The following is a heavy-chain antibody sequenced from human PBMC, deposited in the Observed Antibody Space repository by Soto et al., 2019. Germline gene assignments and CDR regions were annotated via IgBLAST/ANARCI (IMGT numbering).Heavy chain of an antibody. V-gene: IGHV3-9*01. CDR3: AKEITMVRGVVN. Sequence: EVQLVESGGGLVQPGRSLRLSCAASGFTFDDYAMHWVRQAPGKGLERVSGISWNSGSIGYADSVKGRFTISRDNAKNSLYLQMNSLRAEDTALYYCAKEITMVRGVVNWGQGTLVTVSS. CDR1: GFTFDDYA. D-gene: IGHD3-10*01. J-gene: IGHJ4*02. CDR2: ISWNSGSI.